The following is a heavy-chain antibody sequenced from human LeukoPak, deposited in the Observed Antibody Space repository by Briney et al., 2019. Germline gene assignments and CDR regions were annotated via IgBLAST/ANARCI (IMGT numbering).Heavy chain of an antibody. CDR1: GYSASSGYY. D-gene: IGHD3-22*01. Sequence: PSETLSLTCTVSGYSASSGYYWGWIRQSPGKGLEWIGGIYHSGSTYYSPSLRSRITISVDTSKNQFSLKLSSVTAADTAVYYCAREDYYDSSGYYLDCWGQGTLVTVSS. CDR2: IYHSGST. V-gene: IGHV4-38-2*02. CDR3: AREDYYDSSGYYLDC. J-gene: IGHJ4*02.